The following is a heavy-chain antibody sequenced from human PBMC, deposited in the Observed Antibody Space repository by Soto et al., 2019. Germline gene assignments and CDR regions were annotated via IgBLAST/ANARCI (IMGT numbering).Heavy chain of an antibody. CDR2: ISGYNGDT. Sequence: QVQLVQSAAEVKKPGASVKVSCKASGYTFSNYGISWVRQAPGQGLEWTAWISGYNGDTKNAQSLQGRVTVTTDTSTSTSYMELRSLRSDDTAIYYWARSLGSVTGFDYWGQGTLVTVSS. CDR1: GYTFSNYG. CDR3: ARSLGSVTGFDY. V-gene: IGHV1-18*01. J-gene: IGHJ4*02.